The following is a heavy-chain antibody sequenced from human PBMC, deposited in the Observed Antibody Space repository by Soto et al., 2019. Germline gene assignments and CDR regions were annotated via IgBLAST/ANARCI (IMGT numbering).Heavy chain of an antibody. CDR2: IRSKANKYAT. CDR1: GFSISGSA. D-gene: IGHD6-19*01. J-gene: IGHJ2*01. CDR3: TRPRIAVAGVCWYFDL. Sequence: DVQLVESGGGLVQPGGSLKLSCAASGFSISGSAMHWVRQASGKGREWIGRIRSKANKYATSYAASVEGRFTISRDDSKNTAFLEMNDLKTEDSAVYFCTRPRIAVAGVCWYFDLWGRGTLVTVSS. V-gene: IGHV3-73*01.